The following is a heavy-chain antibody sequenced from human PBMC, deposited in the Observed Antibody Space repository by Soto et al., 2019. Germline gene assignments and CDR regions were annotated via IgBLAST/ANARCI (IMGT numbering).Heavy chain of an antibody. J-gene: IGHJ5*02. D-gene: IGHD3-3*01. CDR2: INHSGST. CDR1: GGSFSVYY. Sequence: SETLSLTCAVYGGSFSVYYWSWIRQPPGKWLEWIGEINHSGSTNYNPSLKSRVTISVDTSKTQFSLKMSSVTAAATVEYYCARDTYDFWSGYYIYWFDPWGKGTLVTVSS. V-gene: IGHV4-34*01. CDR3: ARDTYDFWSGYYIYWFDP.